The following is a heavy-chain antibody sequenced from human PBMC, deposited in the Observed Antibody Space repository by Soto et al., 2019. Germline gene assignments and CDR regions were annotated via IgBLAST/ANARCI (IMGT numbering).Heavy chain of an antibody. CDR2: IYYTDTA. CDR3: ARGYYDSSGYSLEP. D-gene: IGHD3-22*01. J-gene: IGHJ5*02. V-gene: IGHV4-59*01. CDR1: GGSLSSYY. Sequence: SETLSLTFTVSGGSLSSYYWSWIRQPPGKGLEWIGYIYYTDTANYNPSLSSRVTISEDTSKNQFSLKLSSVTAADTAVYYCARGYYDSSGYSLEPWGQGTLVTVSS.